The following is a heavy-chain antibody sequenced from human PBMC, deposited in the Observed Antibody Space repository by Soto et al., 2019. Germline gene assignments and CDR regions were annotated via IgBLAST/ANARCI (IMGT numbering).Heavy chain of an antibody. CDR2: ISSSSSYI. J-gene: IGHJ4*02. CDR1: GFTFSSYS. D-gene: IGHD6-13*01. V-gene: IGHV3-21*01. Sequence: EVQLVESGGGLVKPGGSLRLSCAASGFTFSSYSMNWVRQAPGKGLEWVSSISSSSSYIYYADSVKGRFTISRDNAKNSLYLPMNSLRAEDTAVYYCARYGSSSWFDYWGQGTLVTVSS. CDR3: ARYGSSSWFDY.